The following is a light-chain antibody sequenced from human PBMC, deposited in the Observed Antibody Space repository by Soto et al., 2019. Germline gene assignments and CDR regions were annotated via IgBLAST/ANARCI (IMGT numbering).Light chain of an antibody. J-gene: IGLJ2*01. CDR3: SSYTSSSTVV. Sequence: QSALTQPASVSGSPGQSITISCTGTSSDVGGYNYVSWYQQYPGEAPRLMIYDVSNRPSEISNRFSGSKSGNTASLTISGLQAEEEADYYCSSYTSSSTVVFGGGTKLTVL. CDR2: DVS. V-gene: IGLV2-14*01. CDR1: SSDVGGYNY.